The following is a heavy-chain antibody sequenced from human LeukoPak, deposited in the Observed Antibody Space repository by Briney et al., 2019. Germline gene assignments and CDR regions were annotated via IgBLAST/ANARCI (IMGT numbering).Heavy chain of an antibody. CDR3: ATEVGPDDAFDI. CDR1: GYTLTELS. J-gene: IGHJ3*02. D-gene: IGHD1-26*01. CDR2: FDPEDGET. V-gene: IGHV1-24*01. Sequence: ASVKVSCKVSGYTLTELSMRWVRQAPGKGLEWMGGFDPEDGETIYAQKFQGRVTMTEDTSTDTAYMELSSLRSEDTAVYYCATEVGPDDAFDIWGQGTMVTVSS.